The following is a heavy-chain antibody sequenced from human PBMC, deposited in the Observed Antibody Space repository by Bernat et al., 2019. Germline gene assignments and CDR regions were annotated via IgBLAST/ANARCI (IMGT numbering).Heavy chain of an antibody. J-gene: IGHJ5*02. CDR2: IWYDGSNK. D-gene: IGHD6-13*01. CDR3: ARGTWYSSSWYPSS. CDR1: GFTFSSYG. Sequence: QVQLVESGGGVVQPGRSLRLSCAASGFTFSSYGMYWVRQAPGKGLEWVAVIWYDGSNKYYADSVKGRFAISRDTSKNTLYLLMHSLKGEDTAVYYCARGTWYSSSWYPSSWGQGTLVTVSS. V-gene: IGHV3-33*01.